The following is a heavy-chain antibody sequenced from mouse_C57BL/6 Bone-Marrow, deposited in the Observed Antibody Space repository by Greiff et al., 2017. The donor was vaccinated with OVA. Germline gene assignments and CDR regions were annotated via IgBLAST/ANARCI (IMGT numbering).Heavy chain of an antibody. D-gene: IGHD1-1*01. CDR3: ARDYYGSSYALYYFDY. CDR2: INPGSGGT. Sequence: QVQLKESGAELVRPGTSVKVSCKASGYAFTNYLIEWVKQRPGQGLEWIGVINPGSGGTNYNEKFKGKATLTADKSSSTAYMQLSSLTSEDSAVYFCARDYYGSSYALYYFDYWGQGTTLTVSS. V-gene: IGHV1-54*01. CDR1: GYAFTNYL. J-gene: IGHJ2*01.